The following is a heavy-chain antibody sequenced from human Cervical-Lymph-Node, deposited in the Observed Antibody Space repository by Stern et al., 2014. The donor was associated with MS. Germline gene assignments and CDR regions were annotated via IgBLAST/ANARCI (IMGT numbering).Heavy chain of an antibody. Sequence: EVQLVESGGGLVQPGGSLRLSCAASGFTFNTYAMSWVRQAPGKGLEWVSVISGSGNTTYYADSVKGRFTISRDNSKNTLYLQMNNLRAEDTAVYYCAKSVVTAIQDYWGQGALVTVSS. D-gene: IGHD2-21*02. CDR1: GFTFNTYA. V-gene: IGHV3-23*04. CDR3: AKSVVTAIQDY. CDR2: ISGSGNTT. J-gene: IGHJ4*02.